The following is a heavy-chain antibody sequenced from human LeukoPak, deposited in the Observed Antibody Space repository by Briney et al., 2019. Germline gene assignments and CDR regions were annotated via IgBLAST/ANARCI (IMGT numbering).Heavy chain of an antibody. CDR3: ARDHLLAVPAVLYYGMDV. J-gene: IGHJ6*02. V-gene: IGHV1-69*04. CDR1: GGTFSSYA. Sequence: SVKVSCKASGGTFSSYAISWVRQAPGQGLEWMGRIIPILGIANYAQKFQGRVTITADKSTSTAYMELSSLRSEDTAVYYCARDHLLAVPAVLYYGMDVWGQGTTVTVSS. D-gene: IGHD2-2*01. CDR2: IIPILGIA.